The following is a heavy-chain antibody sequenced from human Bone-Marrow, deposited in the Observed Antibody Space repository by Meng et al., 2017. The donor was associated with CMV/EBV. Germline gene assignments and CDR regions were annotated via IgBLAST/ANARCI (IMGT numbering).Heavy chain of an antibody. CDR3: ARDCSTSCYIGGSENYYYGMDV. J-gene: IGHJ6*02. CDR1: GFTFSSYA. D-gene: IGHD2-2*02. V-gene: IGHV3-30*04. Sequence: GESLKISCAASGFTFSSYAMHWVRQAPGKGLEWVAVISYDGSNKYYADSVKGRFTISRDNSKNTLYLQMNSLRAEDTAVYYCARDCSTSCYIGGSENYYYGMDVWGQGTTVTVSS. CDR2: ISYDGSNK.